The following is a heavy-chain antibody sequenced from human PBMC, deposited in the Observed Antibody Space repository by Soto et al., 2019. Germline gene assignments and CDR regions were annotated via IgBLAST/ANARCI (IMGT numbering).Heavy chain of an antibody. D-gene: IGHD2-2*01. V-gene: IGHV3-15*01. CDR3: TTEYCSSTSCSPRDFGDY. Sequence: GGSLRLSCAASGFTFSNAWMSWVRQAPGKGLEWVGRIKSKTDGGTTHYAAPVKGRFTISRDDSKNTLYLQMNSLKTEDTAVYYCTTEYCSSTSCSPRDFGDYWGQGTLVTVSS. CDR2: IKSKTDGGTT. J-gene: IGHJ4*02. CDR1: GFTFSNAW.